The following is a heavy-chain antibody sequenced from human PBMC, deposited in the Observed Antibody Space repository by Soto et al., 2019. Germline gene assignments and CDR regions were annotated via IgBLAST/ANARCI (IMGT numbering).Heavy chain of an antibody. D-gene: IGHD3-22*01. CDR1: GYTFTTYY. J-gene: IGHJ5*02. CDR3: ARDTNTIRYYDSSGYLNWFDP. CDR2: INTSGGST. Sequence: QVQLVQSGAEVKKPGASVKVSCKASGYTFTTYYMHWVRQAPGQGLEWMGIINTSGGSTSYAQKFXXXVTMTRDTSTXXGXMXXSSLRSEDTAVYYCARDTNTIRYYDSSGYLNWFDPWGQGTLVTVSS. V-gene: IGHV1-46*03.